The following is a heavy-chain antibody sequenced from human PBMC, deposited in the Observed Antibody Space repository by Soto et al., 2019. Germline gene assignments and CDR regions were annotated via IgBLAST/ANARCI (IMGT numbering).Heavy chain of an antibody. D-gene: IGHD6-19*01. V-gene: IGHV3-30*18. Sequence: QVQLVESGGGVVQPGRSLRLSCAASGFTFSSYGMHWVRQAPGKGLEGVAVISYDGSNNYYADSVQGRVTNYRDNSKNALYMKMNRLRAEDTAVDYCAKYRGGYSSGDYGMDVWGQGTTVTVSS. CDR1: GFTFSSYG. CDR2: ISYDGSNN. J-gene: IGHJ6*02. CDR3: AKYRGGYSSGDYGMDV.